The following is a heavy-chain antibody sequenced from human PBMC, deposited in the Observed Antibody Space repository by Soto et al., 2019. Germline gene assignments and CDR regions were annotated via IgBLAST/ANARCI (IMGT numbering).Heavy chain of an antibody. CDR3: ARDGGSAVAGPLDH. J-gene: IGHJ4*02. D-gene: IGHD6-19*01. CDR2: IWHDGSNA. Sequence: GGSLRLSCATSGFNFSRNAMHWVRQAPGKGLEWVALIWHDGSNAYYKDSVKGRFTISRDNSKETVYLQINSLRADDTAVYYCARDGGSAVAGPLDHWGQGIRVTAPQ. V-gene: IGHV3-33*01. CDR1: GFNFSRNA.